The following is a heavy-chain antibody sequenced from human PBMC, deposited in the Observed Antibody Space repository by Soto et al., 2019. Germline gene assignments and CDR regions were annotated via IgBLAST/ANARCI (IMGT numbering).Heavy chain of an antibody. D-gene: IGHD3-10*01. CDR2: INAGDGYT. V-gene: IGHV1-3*05. J-gene: IGHJ4*02. CDR1: GYTFTSHH. CDR3: ARAIGMVDLDY. Sequence: QVQFVQSGAEEREPGASVKVTCKTSGYTFTSHHIHWVRQAPGQWLEWMGLINAGDGYTQYSRTFQDRVPFSSDTSAGTAYMEFSGLTSEDTAVYYCARAIGMVDLDYWGQGTLVTVSS.